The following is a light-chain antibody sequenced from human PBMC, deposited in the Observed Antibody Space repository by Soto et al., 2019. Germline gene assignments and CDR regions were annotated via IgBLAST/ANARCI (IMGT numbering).Light chain of an antibody. CDR3: SSCTSSSTPYV. CDR2: DVS. Sequence: QSALTQPASVSGSPGQSIIISCTGTSSDDGGYNYVSWYQQHPGKAPKLMIYDVSNRPSGVSNRFSGSKSGNTASLTISGLQAEDEADYYCSSCTSSSTPYVFGTGTKLTVL. J-gene: IGLJ1*01. V-gene: IGLV2-14*01. CDR1: SSDDGGYNY.